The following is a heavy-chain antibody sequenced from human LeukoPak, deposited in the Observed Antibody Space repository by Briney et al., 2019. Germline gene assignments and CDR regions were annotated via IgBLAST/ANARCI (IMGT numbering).Heavy chain of an antibody. D-gene: IGHD2-2*01. CDR2: IYYSGST. J-gene: IGHJ4*02. V-gene: IGHV4-39*07. Sequence: PSETLSLTCTVSGGSISSNNYYWGWIRQPPGKGLEWIGTIYYSGSTYYNPSLKSRVTISVDTSKNQFSLKLTSVTAADTAVYYCARGAYCSTTACKTTPYYFDYWGQGTLVPVSS. CDR3: ARGAYCSTTACKTTPYYFDY. CDR1: GGSISSNNYY.